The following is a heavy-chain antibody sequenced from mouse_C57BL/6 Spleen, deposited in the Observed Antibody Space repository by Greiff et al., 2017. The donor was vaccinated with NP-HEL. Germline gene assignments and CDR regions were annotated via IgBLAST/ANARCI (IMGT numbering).Heavy chain of an antibody. V-gene: IGHV14-4*01. D-gene: IGHD1-1*01. CDR1: GFNIKDDY. J-gene: IGHJ1*03. Sequence: VQLQQSGAELVRPGASVKLSCTASGFNIKDDYMHWVKQRPEQGLEWIGWIDPENGDTEYASKFQGKATITADTSSNTAYLQLSSLTSEDTAVYYCTTPLTTVVARYFDVWGTGTTVTVSS. CDR2: IDPENGDT. CDR3: TTPLTTVVARYFDV.